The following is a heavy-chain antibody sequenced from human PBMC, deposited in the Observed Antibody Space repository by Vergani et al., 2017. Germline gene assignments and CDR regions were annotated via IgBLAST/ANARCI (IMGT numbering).Heavy chain of an antibody. Sequence: EVQLVESGGGLVQPGGSLRLSCAASGFTFSSYEMNWVRQAPGKGLEWVSHISSSGSTIYDADSVKGRFTISRDNAKNSLYLQMNSLRAEDNAVYYCARDSPMNPSITGTSEFDYWGQGTLVTVSS. CDR2: ISSSGSTI. D-gene: IGHD1-7*01. J-gene: IGHJ4*02. V-gene: IGHV3-48*03. CDR3: ARDSPMNPSITGTSEFDY. CDR1: GFTFSSYE.